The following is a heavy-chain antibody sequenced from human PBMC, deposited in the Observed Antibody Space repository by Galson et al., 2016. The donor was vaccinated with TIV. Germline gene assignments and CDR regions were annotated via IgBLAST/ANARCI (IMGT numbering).Heavy chain of an antibody. J-gene: IGHJ5*02. V-gene: IGHV1-69*05. Sequence: SVKVSCKASGGPFITQAISWVRQAPGQGLEWMGGIIPIFGTTNYAQKFQGRVTITTDESTKTASMELNSLRSEDTPVYYCARTCSSAGGYYGPLNWFDPGGQGTRVTVSS. CDR2: IIPIFGTT. CDR3: ARTCSSAGGYYGPLNWFDP. D-gene: IGHD2-2*01. CDR1: GGPFITQA.